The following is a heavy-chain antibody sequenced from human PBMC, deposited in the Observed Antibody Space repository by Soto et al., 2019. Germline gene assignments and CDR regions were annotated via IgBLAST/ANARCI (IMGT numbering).Heavy chain of an antibody. J-gene: IGHJ5*02. D-gene: IGHD6-19*01. CDR3: ARGSGWYAGLFDP. V-gene: IGHV4-34*01. CDR1: AGSFSGYY. Sequence: PLPLTCAVYAGSFSGYYWSPIRQPPGKGLEWIGGSNHSGSTNYNPSLKSRVTISVDTSKNHFYLKLSSVTAADTAVYYCARGSGWYAGLFDPWGQGTLATVSS. CDR2: SNHSGST.